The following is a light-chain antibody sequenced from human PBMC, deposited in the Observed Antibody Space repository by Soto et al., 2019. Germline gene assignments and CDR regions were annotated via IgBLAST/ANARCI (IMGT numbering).Light chain of an antibody. Sequence: QSALTQPASVSGSPGQSITISCTGTSSDVGGYNYVSWYQQHPGKAPKLMIYEVSNRPSGVSNRFSGSKSGNTASLTISGLQAEDEADYYCRSYTSSSTLVFGTGTKLT. J-gene: IGLJ1*01. CDR3: RSYTSSSTLV. V-gene: IGLV2-14*01. CDR2: EVS. CDR1: SSDVGGYNY.